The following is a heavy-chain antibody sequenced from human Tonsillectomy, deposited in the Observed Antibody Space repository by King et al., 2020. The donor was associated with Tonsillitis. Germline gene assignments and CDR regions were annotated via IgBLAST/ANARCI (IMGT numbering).Heavy chain of an antibody. CDR3: ARRAYYYGSGSRDFDY. Sequence: VQLQQWGAGLLKPSETLSLNCAVYGGSFSGYYWSWIRQPPGKGLEWIGEINHSGSTNYNPSLKSRVTISVDTSKNQFSLKLSSVTAADTAVYYCARRAYYYGSGSRDFDYWGQGTLVTVSS. V-gene: IGHV4-34*01. CDR1: GGSFSGYY. J-gene: IGHJ4*02. D-gene: IGHD3-10*01. CDR2: INHSGST.